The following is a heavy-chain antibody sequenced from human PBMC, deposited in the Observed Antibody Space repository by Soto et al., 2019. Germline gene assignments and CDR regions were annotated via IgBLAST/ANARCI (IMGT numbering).Heavy chain of an antibody. Sequence: EVQLVESGGGLVKPGGSLGLSCAASGFTFSNAWMNWVRQAPGKGLEWVGRIKSKTDGGTTDYAAPVKGRFTISRDDSKNTLYLQMNSLQTEDTAVYYCTTGRFLRFLGPVFDGMDVWGQGTTVTVSS. CDR2: IKSKTDGGTT. V-gene: IGHV3-15*07. CDR1: GFTFSNAW. D-gene: IGHD3-3*01. CDR3: TTGRFLRFLGPVFDGMDV. J-gene: IGHJ6*02.